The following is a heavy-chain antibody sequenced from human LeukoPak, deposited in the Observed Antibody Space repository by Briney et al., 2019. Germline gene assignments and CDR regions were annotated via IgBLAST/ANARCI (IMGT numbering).Heavy chain of an antibody. CDR3: ARGRSGSRNLDY. D-gene: IGHD1-26*01. CDR1: GGSFSGYY. V-gene: IGHV4-34*01. CDR2: INHSGST. Sequence: SETLSLTCAVYGGSFSGYYWSWIRQPPGKGLEWIGEINHSGSTNYNPSLKSRVTISVDTSKNQFSLKLSSVTAADTAVYYCARGRSGSRNLDYWGQGTLVTVSS. J-gene: IGHJ4*02.